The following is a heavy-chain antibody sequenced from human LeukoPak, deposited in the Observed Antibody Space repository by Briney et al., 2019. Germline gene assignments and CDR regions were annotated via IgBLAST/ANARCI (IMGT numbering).Heavy chain of an antibody. D-gene: IGHD6-6*01. CDR2: INPHTDGT. J-gene: IGHJ4*02. V-gene: IGHV1-2*02. CDR3: ARKIGSSSAEDY. Sequence: ASVKVSCKASGYTFSGYSMHWVRQAPGQGLEWMGWINPHTDGTNYAEKFQGRVTMTRDTSISTAYMELSRLRSDDTAVYYCARKIGSSSAEDYWGQGTLVTVSS. CDR1: GYTFSGYS.